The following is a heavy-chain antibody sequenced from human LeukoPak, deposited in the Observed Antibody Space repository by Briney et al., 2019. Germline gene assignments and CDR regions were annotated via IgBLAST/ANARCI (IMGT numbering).Heavy chain of an antibody. Sequence: ASVKVSCKASGYTFTSYYIHWVRQAPGQGLEWMGIISPSGGSTSYAQKFQGRVTMTRDTSTSTVYMELSSLRSEGTAVYYCARSYSNYDWFDPWGQGTLVTVSS. CDR2: ISPSGGST. V-gene: IGHV1-46*01. J-gene: IGHJ5*02. CDR1: GYTFTSYY. D-gene: IGHD4-11*01. CDR3: ARSYSNYDWFDP.